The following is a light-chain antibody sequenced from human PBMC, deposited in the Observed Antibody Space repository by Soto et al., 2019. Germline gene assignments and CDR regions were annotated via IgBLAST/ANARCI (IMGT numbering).Light chain of an antibody. CDR1: SSDVGGYNY. Sequence: QSVLTQPPSASGSPGQSVAISCTGTSSDVGGYNYVSWYQQHPDKAPKLMIYGVTDRPSGVSNRFSGSKSGNTASLTISGLQAEDEADYYCSSYTSSSTYYVFGTGTKVTVL. CDR3: SSYTSSSTYYV. CDR2: GVT. V-gene: IGLV2-14*01. J-gene: IGLJ1*01.